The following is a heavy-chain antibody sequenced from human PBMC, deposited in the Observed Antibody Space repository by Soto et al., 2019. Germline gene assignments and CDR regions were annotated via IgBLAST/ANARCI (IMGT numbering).Heavy chain of an antibody. CDR2: IWYDGSNK. CDR3: ARDRGIVDHYYGSGSYGAPLSYGMDV. CDR1: GFTFSSYG. J-gene: IGHJ6*02. V-gene: IGHV3-33*01. Sequence: PGGSLRLSCAASGFTFSSYGMHWVRQAPGKGLEWVAVIWYDGSNKYYADSVKGRFTISRDNSKNTLYLQMSSLRAEDTAVYYCARDRGIVDHYYGSGSYGAPLSYGMDVWGQGTTVTVSS. D-gene: IGHD3-10*01.